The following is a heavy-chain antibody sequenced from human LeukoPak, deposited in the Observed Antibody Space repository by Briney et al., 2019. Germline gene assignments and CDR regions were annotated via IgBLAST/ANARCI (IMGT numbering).Heavy chain of an antibody. V-gene: IGHV3-33*01. CDR2: IWYDGSNK. CDR3: ARDGIGYYYDSSGLPAPGDY. J-gene: IGHJ4*02. D-gene: IGHD3-22*01. CDR1: GFTFSSYG. Sequence: GRSLRLSCAASGFTFSSYGMHWVRQAPGKGLEWVAVIWYDGSNKYYADSVKGRFTISRDNSKNTLYLQMNSLRAEDTAVYYCARDGIGYYYDSSGLPAPGDYWGQGTLVTVSS.